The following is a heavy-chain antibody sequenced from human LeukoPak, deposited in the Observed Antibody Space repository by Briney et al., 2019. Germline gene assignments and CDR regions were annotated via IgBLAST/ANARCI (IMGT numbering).Heavy chain of an antibody. J-gene: IGHJ4*02. CDR1: GYTFTELS. Sequence: ASVKVSCKVFGYTFTELSMHWVRQAPGKGLEWMGSFDPEDGETTYAQKFQGRVTMTTETSTSTAYMELGSLGSDETAVYYCARVDLLTGYYFFDYWGQGTLVTVSS. CDR2: FDPEDGET. V-gene: IGHV1-24*01. CDR3: ARVDLLTGYYFFDY. D-gene: IGHD3-9*01.